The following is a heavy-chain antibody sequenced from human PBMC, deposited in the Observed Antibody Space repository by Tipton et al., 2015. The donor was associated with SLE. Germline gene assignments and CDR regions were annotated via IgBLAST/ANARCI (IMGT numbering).Heavy chain of an antibody. CDR1: EYSLTNYW. D-gene: IGHD5-12*01. J-gene: IGHJ5*02. CDR2: IYPADSDI. V-gene: IGHV5-51*03. CDR3: ARRPSGYFPFET. Sequence: QSGAEVKKAGESLQISCKGPEYSLTNYWIGWVRQLPGKGLEWMGVIYPADSDIRYSPSFQGHVTISADTSSDTAYLQWSSLKASDSAMYYCARRPSGYFPFETWGQGTLVTVSS.